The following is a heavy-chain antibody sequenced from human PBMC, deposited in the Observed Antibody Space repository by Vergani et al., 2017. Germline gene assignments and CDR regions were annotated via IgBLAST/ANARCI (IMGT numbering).Heavy chain of an antibody. Sequence: EVQLVQSGAEVKKPGESLKISCKGSGYSFTSYWIGWVRQMPGKGLEWMGIIYPGDSDTRYSPSFQGQVTISADKSISTAYLQWSSLKASDTAMYYCARLIEYXSSSGSSTDNWFDPWGQGTLVTVSS. CDR1: GYSFTSYW. CDR3: ARLIEYXSSSGSSTDNWFDP. CDR2: IYPGDSDT. V-gene: IGHV5-51*03. J-gene: IGHJ5*02. D-gene: IGHD6-6*01.